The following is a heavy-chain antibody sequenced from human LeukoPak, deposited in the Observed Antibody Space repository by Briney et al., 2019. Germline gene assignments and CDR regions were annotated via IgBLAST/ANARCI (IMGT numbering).Heavy chain of an antibody. J-gene: IGHJ4*02. D-gene: IGHD4-17*01. CDR1: GGTFSSYA. Sequence: ASVTVSCTASGGTFSSYAISWVRQAPGQGLEWMGGIIPIFGTANYAQKFQGRVTITADESTSTAYMELSSLRSEDMAVYYCARRRIPDYGDYFDYWGQGTLVTVSS. CDR3: ARRRIPDYGDYFDY. V-gene: IGHV1-69*01. CDR2: IIPIFGTA.